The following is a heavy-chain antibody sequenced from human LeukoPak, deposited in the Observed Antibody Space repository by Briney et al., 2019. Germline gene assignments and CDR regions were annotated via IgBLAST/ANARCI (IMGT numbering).Heavy chain of an antibody. Sequence: GASVKVSCKASGYTFTGYYMHWVRQAPGQGLEWMGWINPNSGGTNYAQKLQGRVTMTTDTSTSTAYMELRSLRSDDTAVYYCARVLHGSGSYFRWFDPWGQGTLVTVSS. V-gene: IGHV1-2*02. CDR3: ARVLHGSGSYFRWFDP. CDR2: INPNSGGT. J-gene: IGHJ5*02. D-gene: IGHD3-10*01. CDR1: GYTFTGYY.